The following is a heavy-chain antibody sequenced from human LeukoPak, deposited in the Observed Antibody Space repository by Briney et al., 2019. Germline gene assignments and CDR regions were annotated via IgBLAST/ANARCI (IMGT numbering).Heavy chain of an antibody. D-gene: IGHD3-10*01. CDR2: ISNSGSTI. Sequence: GGSLRLSCAASGFTFSSHDMNWVRQAPGKGLEWASYISNSGSTISYADSVKGRFTISRDNAKNSLYLQMSSLRAEDTAVYYCAREGIADYWGQGTLVTVSS. J-gene: IGHJ4*02. CDR3: AREGIADY. V-gene: IGHV3-48*03. CDR1: GFTFSSHD.